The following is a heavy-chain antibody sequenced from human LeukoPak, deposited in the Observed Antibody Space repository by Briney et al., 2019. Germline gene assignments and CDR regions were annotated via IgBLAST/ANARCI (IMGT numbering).Heavy chain of an antibody. V-gene: IGHV4-39*01. Sequence: PSETLSLTCTVSGGSIRSSPHYWGWIRQPPGKGLEWLGSISYSGSTYYNPSLKSRVTISVDTSKNQFSLKLTSVTAADTAVYYCARHTYSGYDLAYWGQGTLVTVSS. CDR3: ARHTYSGYDLAY. CDR1: GGSIRSSPHY. CDR2: ISYSGST. J-gene: IGHJ4*02. D-gene: IGHD5-12*01.